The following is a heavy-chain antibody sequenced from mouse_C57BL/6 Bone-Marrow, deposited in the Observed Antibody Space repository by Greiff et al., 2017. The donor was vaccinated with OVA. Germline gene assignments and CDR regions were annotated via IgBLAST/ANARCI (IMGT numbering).Heavy chain of an antibody. CDR2: IWSGGST. CDR1: GFSLTSYG. V-gene: IGHV2-2*01. Sequence: QVQLKESGPGLVQPSQSLSITCTVSGFSLTSYGVHWVRQSPGKGLEWLGVIWSGGSTDYNAAFISRLSISKDNSKSQVFCKMNSLQADDTAIYYCARNYYGSFMRGFDYWGQGTTLTVSS. D-gene: IGHD1-1*01. J-gene: IGHJ2*01. CDR3: ARNYYGSFMRGFDY.